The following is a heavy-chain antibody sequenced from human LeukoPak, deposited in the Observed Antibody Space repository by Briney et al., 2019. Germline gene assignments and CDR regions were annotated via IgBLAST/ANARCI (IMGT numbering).Heavy chain of an antibody. D-gene: IGHD1-26*01. CDR1: GGSMSSFY. Sequence: PSETLSLTCTVSGGSMSSFYWSWIRQPPGKGLEWIGYTYYSGTTNYNPSLKSRVTISVDASKNQFSLKLSSVTAADTAVYYCARESPSGSYCYYCHYMDLWGKGTTVTVSS. CDR2: TYYSGTT. CDR3: ARESPSGSYCYYCHYMDL. J-gene: IGHJ6*03. V-gene: IGHV4-59*01.